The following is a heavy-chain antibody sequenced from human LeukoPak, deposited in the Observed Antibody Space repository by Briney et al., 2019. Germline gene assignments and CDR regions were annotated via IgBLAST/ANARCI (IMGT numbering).Heavy chain of an antibody. V-gene: IGHV4-30-4*08. D-gene: IGHD4-17*01. J-gene: IGHJ4*02. Sequence: SQTLSLTCTVSGGSISSGDYYWSWIRQPPGKGLEWIGYIYYSGSTYYNPSLKSRVTISVDTSKNQFSLKLSSLTAADTAVYYCAREEADYGDQHFDYWGQGTLVTVSS. CDR1: GGSISSGDYY. CDR3: AREEADYGDQHFDY. CDR2: IYYSGST.